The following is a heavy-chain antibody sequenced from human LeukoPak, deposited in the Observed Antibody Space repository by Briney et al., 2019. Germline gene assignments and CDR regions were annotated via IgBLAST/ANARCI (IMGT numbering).Heavy chain of an antibody. CDR3: AKGRSRYDILTGFPIDY. CDR2: ISYDGSNK. Sequence: PGGSLRLSCAASGFTFSNYGIHWVRQAPGKGLEWVAVISYDGSNKYYADSVKGRFTISRDNSKNTLYLQMNSLRDEDTAVYHCAKGRSRYDILTGFPIDYWGQGTLVTVSS. J-gene: IGHJ4*02. D-gene: IGHD3-9*01. CDR1: GFTFSNYG. V-gene: IGHV3-30*18.